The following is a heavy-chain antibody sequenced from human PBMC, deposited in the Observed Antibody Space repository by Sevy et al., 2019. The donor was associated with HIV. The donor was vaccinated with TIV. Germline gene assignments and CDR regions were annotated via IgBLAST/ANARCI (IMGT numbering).Heavy chain of an antibody. CDR2: ISSGSSYI. J-gene: IGHJ4*02. Sequence: GGSLRLSCAASGFTFSTYTMNWVRQAPGKGLEWVSSISSGSSYIYYADSVKGGFTISRDNAQNSQYLHMNSLRAEDTAIYYCARDGGCTSTSCLLYFDYWGQGTPVTVSS. V-gene: IGHV3-21*01. D-gene: IGHD2-2*01. CDR3: ARDGGCTSTSCLLYFDY. CDR1: GFTFSTYT.